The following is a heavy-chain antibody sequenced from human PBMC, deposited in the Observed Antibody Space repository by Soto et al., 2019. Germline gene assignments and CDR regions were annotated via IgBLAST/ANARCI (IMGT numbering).Heavy chain of an antibody. V-gene: IGHV4-39*01. CDR1: GVSLSSSSYY. Sequence: SETLSVTCPVSGVSLSSSSYYWGWLRKPPGKGLEWIGSIYYSGSTYYNPSLKSRVTISVDTSKNQFSLKLSSVTAADTAVYYCASVYSSSWYNWFDPWGQGTLVTVSS. D-gene: IGHD6-13*01. J-gene: IGHJ5*02. CDR2: IYYSGST. CDR3: ASVYSSSWYNWFDP.